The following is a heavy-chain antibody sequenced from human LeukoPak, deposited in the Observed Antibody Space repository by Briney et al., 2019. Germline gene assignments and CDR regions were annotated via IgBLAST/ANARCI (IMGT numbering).Heavy chain of an antibody. Sequence: GQSLKISSQLSGYIFTNYWVAWVRQMAGKGLEWMGIIHPGHSHVYYSPSFQGQVTISADRSLSTASLQWSSLKASDTAIYYCVRGMVSGGYAADYYDFWGQGALVTVSS. CDR3: VRGMVSGGYAADYYDF. D-gene: IGHD3-16*01. CDR1: GYIFTNYW. V-gene: IGHV5-51*01. CDR2: IHPGHSHV. J-gene: IGHJ4*02.